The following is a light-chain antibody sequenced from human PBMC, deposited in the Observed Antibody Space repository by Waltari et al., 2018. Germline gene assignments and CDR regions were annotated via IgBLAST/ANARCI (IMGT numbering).Light chain of an antibody. CDR3: QQTYSVLYT. Sequence: DIQMTQSPSSLSASVGVSITITCRASQGVSNYLNWYQQKPGKPPKLLIFGSSSLQSAVPSRFSGSGSGTDFTLTISSLQPEDFATYYCQQTYSVLYTFGQGTKLQI. CDR2: GSS. CDR1: QGVSNY. V-gene: IGKV1-39*01. J-gene: IGKJ2*01.